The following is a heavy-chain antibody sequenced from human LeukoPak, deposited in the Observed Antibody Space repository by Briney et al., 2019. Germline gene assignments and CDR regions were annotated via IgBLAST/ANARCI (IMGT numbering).Heavy chain of an antibody. V-gene: IGHV3-23*01. CDR3: ASHSPGYCSSTSCYAGSDY. J-gene: IGHJ4*02. D-gene: IGHD2-2*01. CDR2: ISSSGGTT. Sequence: GGTLRLSCAASGFTFSNYGMSWVRQAPGKGLEWVSGISSSGGTTNYADSVKGRFTISRDNSKNTLYLQMNSLRAEDTAVYYCASHSPGYCSSTSCYAGSDYWGQGTLVTVSS. CDR1: GFTFSNYG.